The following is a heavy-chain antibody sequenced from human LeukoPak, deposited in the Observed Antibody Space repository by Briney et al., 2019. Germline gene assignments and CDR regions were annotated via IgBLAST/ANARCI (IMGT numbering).Heavy chain of an antibody. D-gene: IGHD6-13*01. CDR3: AKVYNSSWYEKPFDC. V-gene: IGHV3-30*18. CDR2: ISYDGGNE. CDR1: GFTFSTYG. Sequence: GGSLRLSCAASGFTFSTYGMHWVRQAPGKGLEWVAVISYDGGNEYYADSVKGRFTISRDNSKNTLYLQMKSLRAEDTAVYYCAKVYNSSWYEKPFDCWGQGTLVTVSS. J-gene: IGHJ4*02.